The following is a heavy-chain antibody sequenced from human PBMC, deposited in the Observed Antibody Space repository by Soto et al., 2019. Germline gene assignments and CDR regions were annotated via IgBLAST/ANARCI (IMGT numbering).Heavy chain of an antibody. CDR1: GGTFSNYV. D-gene: IGHD1-7*01. Sequence: QVQLVQSGAEVKKPGSSVKVSCKASGGTFSNYVVNWVRQAPGQGLELMGRIIPIAGAANYAQKFQGRVTITADKSTSTAYMELSSLRSEDTAMYYCARDMTRTVVPYIGFWGQGTLVTVSS. J-gene: IGHJ4*02. CDR3: ARDMTRTVVPYIGF. CDR2: IIPIAGAA. V-gene: IGHV1-69*06.